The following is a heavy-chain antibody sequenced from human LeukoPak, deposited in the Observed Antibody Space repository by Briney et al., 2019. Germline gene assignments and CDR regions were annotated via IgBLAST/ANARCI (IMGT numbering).Heavy chain of an antibody. V-gene: IGHV3-53*05. CDR2: IYSGGST. CDR3: AITFDQLLFDY. CDR1: GFTVSSNY. D-gene: IGHD2-2*01. Sequence: GGSLRLSCAASGFTVSSNYMSWVRQAPGKGLEWVSVIYSGGSTYYADSVKGRFTISRDNSKNTLYLQMNSLRAEDTAVYYCAITFDQLLFDYWGQGTLVTVSS. J-gene: IGHJ4*02.